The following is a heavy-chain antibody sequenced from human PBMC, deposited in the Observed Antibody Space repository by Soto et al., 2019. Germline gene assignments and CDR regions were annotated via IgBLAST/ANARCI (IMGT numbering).Heavy chain of an antibody. CDR1: GFIFSNYD. CDR3: AKPRADYDSSGYYFNWFDP. V-gene: IGHV3-23*01. J-gene: IGHJ5*02. Sequence: GGSLRLSCAASGFIFSNYDMSWVRQAPGKGLEWVSGISGSGGSTNYADSVKGRFTISRDNSKNTLYLQMNSLRAEDTAVYYCAKPRADYDSSGYYFNWFDPWGQGTLVTVSS. CDR2: ISGSGGST. D-gene: IGHD3-22*01.